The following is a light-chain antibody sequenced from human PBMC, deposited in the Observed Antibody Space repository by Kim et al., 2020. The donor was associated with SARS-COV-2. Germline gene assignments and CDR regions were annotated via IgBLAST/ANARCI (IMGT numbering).Light chain of an antibody. Sequence: LSPGERATLSCRASQSVSSSYLAWYQQKPGQAPRVLIYGASSRATGIPDRFSGSGSGTDFTLTISRLEPEDFAVYYCQQHDSAPDTFGQGTKLEI. J-gene: IGKJ2*01. V-gene: IGKV3-20*01. CDR3: QQHDSAPDT. CDR1: QSVSSSY. CDR2: GAS.